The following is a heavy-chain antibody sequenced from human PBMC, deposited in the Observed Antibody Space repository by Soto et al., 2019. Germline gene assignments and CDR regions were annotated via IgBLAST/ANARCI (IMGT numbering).Heavy chain of an antibody. CDR1: GYTFTSYG. D-gene: IGHD2-2*01. CDR2: ISAYNGNT. CDR3: ARSSTSVVGYGMDV. Sequence: GASVKVSCKASGYTFTSYGISWVRQAPGQGLEWMGWISAYNGNTNYAQKLQGRVTITTDTSTSTAYMELSSLRSEDTAVYYCARSSTSVVGYGMDVWGQGTTVTVS. V-gene: IGHV1-18*01. J-gene: IGHJ6*02.